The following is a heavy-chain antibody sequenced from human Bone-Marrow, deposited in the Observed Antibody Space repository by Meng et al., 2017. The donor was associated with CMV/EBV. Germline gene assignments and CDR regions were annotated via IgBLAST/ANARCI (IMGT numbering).Heavy chain of an antibody. D-gene: IGHD4-23*01. Sequence: GESLKISCAASGFTFSSYGMHWVRQAPGKGLEWVAFIRYDGSNKYYADSVKGRFTISRDNSKNTLYLQMNSLRAEDTAVYYSAILRGGYGGNLDAFDIWGQGTMVTVSS. CDR3: AILRGGYGGNLDAFDI. CDR1: GFTFSSYG. V-gene: IGHV3-30*02. CDR2: IRYDGSNK. J-gene: IGHJ3*02.